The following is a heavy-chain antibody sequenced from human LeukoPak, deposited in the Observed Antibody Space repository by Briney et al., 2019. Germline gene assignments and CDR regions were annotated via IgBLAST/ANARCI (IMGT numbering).Heavy chain of an antibody. D-gene: IGHD3-10*01. CDR3: ATWFGEPRIDY. CDR2: INAGNGNT. V-gene: IGHV1-3*01. Sequence: GASVKVSCKASGYTFTNYPIHWVRQAPGQRLEWMAWINAGNGNTKYSQKFQGRVTITWDTSASTAYMELSSLRSEDTAVYYCATWFGEPRIDYWGQGTLVTVSS. CDR1: GYTFTNYP. J-gene: IGHJ4*02.